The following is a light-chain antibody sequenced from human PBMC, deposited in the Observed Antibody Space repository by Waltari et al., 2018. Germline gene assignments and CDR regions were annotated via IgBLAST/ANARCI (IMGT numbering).Light chain of an antibody. CDR1: QSIRNN. V-gene: IGKV3-15*01. CDR3: HHYNKRPPSYT. J-gene: IGKJ2*01. CDR2: GAS. Sequence: EIVMTQSPVTLSVSPGERVTLSCRASQSIRNNLAWYQQKAGQPPLLLIYGASTRAPGLPARFSGSGSGTEFALTISSLQPEDFAVYYCHHYNKRPPSYTFGQGTRLEIK.